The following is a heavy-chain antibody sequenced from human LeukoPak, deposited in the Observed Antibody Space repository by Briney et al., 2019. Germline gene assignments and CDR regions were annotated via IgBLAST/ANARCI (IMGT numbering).Heavy chain of an antibody. V-gene: IGHV3-30*03. CDR3: ARDPYDFWSGGSFYYYYYYMDV. CDR1: GFTFSSYG. CDR2: ISYDGSNK. Sequence: GGSLRLSCAASGFTFSSYGMHWVRQAPGKGLEWVAVISYDGSNKYYADSVKGRFTISRDNSKNTLYLQMNSLRAEDTAVYYCARDPYDFWSGGSFYYYYYYMDVWGKGTTVTVSS. J-gene: IGHJ6*03. D-gene: IGHD3-3*01.